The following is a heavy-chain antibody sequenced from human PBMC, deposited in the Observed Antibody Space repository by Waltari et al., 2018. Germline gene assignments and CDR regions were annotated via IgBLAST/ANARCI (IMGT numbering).Heavy chain of an antibody. D-gene: IGHD3-22*01. J-gene: IGHJ3*02. V-gene: IGHV1-46*01. CDR2: INPSGGST. Sequence: QVQLVQSGAEVKKPGASVTVSCKASGYTFTSYYMPWVRPAPGQGLEWMGIINPSGGSTSYAQKFQGRVTMTRDTSTSTVYMELSSLRSEDTAVYYCARDNYYDSSGSDDAFDIWGQGTMVTVSS. CDR3: ARDNYYDSSGSDDAFDI. CDR1: GYTFTSYY.